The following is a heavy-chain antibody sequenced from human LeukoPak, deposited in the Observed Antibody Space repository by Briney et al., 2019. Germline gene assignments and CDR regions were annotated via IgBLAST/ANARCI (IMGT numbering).Heavy chain of an antibody. V-gene: IGHV1-69*04. CDR3: ARDWAYYYGSGSYYTDY. D-gene: IGHD3-10*01. J-gene: IGHJ4*02. Sequence: SVKVSCKASGGTFSSYAISWVRQAPGQGLEWMGRIIPILGIANYAQKFQGRVTITADKSTSTAHMELSSLRSEDTAVYYCARDWAYYYGSGSYYTDYWGQGTLVTVSS. CDR2: IIPILGIA. CDR1: GGTFSSYA.